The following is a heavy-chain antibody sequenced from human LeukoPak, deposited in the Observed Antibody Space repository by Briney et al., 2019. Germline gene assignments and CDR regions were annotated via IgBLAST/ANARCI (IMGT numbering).Heavy chain of an antibody. D-gene: IGHD6-19*01. Sequence: GESLKISCKGSGYSFTSYWIGWVRQMPGKGLKWMGIIYPGDSDARYSPSFQGQVTISADKSISTAYLQWSSLKASDTAMYYCARQAVAGNYYYYYMDVWGKGTTVTVSS. CDR1: GYSFTSYW. J-gene: IGHJ6*03. V-gene: IGHV5-51*01. CDR2: IYPGDSDA. CDR3: ARQAVAGNYYYYYMDV.